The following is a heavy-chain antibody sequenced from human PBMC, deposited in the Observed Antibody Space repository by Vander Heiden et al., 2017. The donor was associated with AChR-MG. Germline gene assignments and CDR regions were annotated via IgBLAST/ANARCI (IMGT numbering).Heavy chain of an antibody. Sequence: QVQLVESGGGVVQPGRSLRLTCTASGFTFSSYGMHWVRQAPGKGLEWVAVISYDGSNKYYADSVKGRFTISRDNSKNTLYLQMNSLRAEDTAVYYCAKVKGVAAMARYYYYGMDVWGQGTTVTVSS. V-gene: IGHV3-30*18. D-gene: IGHD5-18*01. J-gene: IGHJ6*02. CDR2: ISYDGSNK. CDR3: AKVKGVAAMARYYYYGMDV. CDR1: GFTFSSYG.